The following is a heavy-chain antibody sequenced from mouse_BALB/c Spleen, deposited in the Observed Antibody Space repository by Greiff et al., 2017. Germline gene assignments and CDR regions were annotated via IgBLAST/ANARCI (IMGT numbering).Heavy chain of an antibody. J-gene: IGHJ2*01. CDR1: GYTFTSYW. CDR3: ARSDYYGSSYYFDY. Sequence: QVQLKQPGAELVKPGASVKLSCKASGYTFTSYWMHWVKQRPGQGLEWIGEINPSNGRTNYNEKFKSKATLTVDKSSSTAYMQLSSLTSEDSAVYYCARSDYYGSSYYFDYWGQGTTLTVSS. CDR2: INPSNGRT. V-gene: IGHV1S81*02. D-gene: IGHD1-1*01.